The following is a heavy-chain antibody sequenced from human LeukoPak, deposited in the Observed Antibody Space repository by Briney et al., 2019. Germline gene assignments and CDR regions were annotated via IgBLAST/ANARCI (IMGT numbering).Heavy chain of an antibody. Sequence: SETLSLTCTVSGGSISSGDYYWSWIRQPPGKGLEWIGYIYYSGSTYYNPSLKSRVTISVDTSKNQFSLKLSSVTAADTAVYYCARASIFGVVEGYWGQGTLVTVSS. D-gene: IGHD3-3*01. CDR2: IYYSGST. J-gene: IGHJ4*02. CDR1: GGSISSGDYY. CDR3: ARASIFGVVEGY. V-gene: IGHV4-30-4*02.